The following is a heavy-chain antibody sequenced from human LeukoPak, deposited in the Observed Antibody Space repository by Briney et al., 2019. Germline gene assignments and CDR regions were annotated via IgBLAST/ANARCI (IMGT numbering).Heavy chain of an antibody. Sequence: SETLSLTCAVSGYSISSTSWWGWIRQPPGKGLEWIGYIYYSGSTYYNPSLKSRVTMSVDTSKNQFSLKLSSVTAVDTAVYYCARTNERERGGESFDFWGQGTMVTVSS. CDR3: ARTNERERGGESFDF. J-gene: IGHJ3*01. CDR1: GYSISSTSW. D-gene: IGHD1-1*01. CDR2: IYYSGST. V-gene: IGHV4-28*01.